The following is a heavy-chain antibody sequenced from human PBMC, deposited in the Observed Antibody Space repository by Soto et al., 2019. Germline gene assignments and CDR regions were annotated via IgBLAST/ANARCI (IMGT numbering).Heavy chain of an antibody. Sequence: ASVKVSCKASGYTFTSYGISWVRQAPGQGLEWMGWITPYNGNTNYAQKLQDRVTMTRDTSMSTAYMELSSLRSEDTAMYYCARWSAHDAFDIWGQGTMVTVSS. CDR3: ARWSAHDAFDI. CDR1: GYTFTSYG. D-gene: IGHD6-25*01. CDR2: ITPYNGNT. V-gene: IGHV1-18*01. J-gene: IGHJ3*02.